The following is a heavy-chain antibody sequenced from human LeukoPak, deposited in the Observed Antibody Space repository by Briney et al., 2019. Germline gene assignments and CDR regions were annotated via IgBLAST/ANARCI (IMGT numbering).Heavy chain of an antibody. CDR2: VSSDWGTT. CDR1: RFSLSSYN. J-gene: IGHJ4*02. V-gene: IGHV3-64D*06. CDR3: AKRIDYGANTFDY. Sequence: PGGSLTLSCSASRFSLSSYNMHWVRQAPGRGREFVSGVSSDWGTTDYADSARDRFTISRDNSKNTLYLQMSSLRAEDTAVYYCAKRIDYGANTFDYWGQGTLVTVSS. D-gene: IGHD4-23*01.